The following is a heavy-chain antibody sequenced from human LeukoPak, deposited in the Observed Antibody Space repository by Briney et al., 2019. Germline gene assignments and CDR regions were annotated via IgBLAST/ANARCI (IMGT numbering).Heavy chain of an antibody. V-gene: IGHV3-30*02. D-gene: IGHD3-22*01. J-gene: IGHJ4*02. Sequence: GESLRLSCSTSGFTFSTYGMHWVRQAPGKGLEWVEFKGYDGREKHHADSVKGRFTTSRDNSKNTVHLQMGGLRGEDTAVYYCAKRGKDSPGYYNYFDSWGQGTLVTVSS. CDR1: GFTFSTYG. CDR2: KGYDGREK. CDR3: AKRGKDSPGYYNYFDS.